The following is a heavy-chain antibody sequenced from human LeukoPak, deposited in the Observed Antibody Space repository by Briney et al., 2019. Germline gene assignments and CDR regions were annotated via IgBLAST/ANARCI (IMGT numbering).Heavy chain of an antibody. Sequence: PGRSLRLSCAVSGFNIRDYWMSWVRQAPGKGLEWVANINEDGSEKYYVDSVKGRVTTSRDNAKNSLFLQMNSLRVEDTAVYYCVRTHLVRGVIRDYYYGMDVWGQGTTVSVSS. D-gene: IGHD3-10*01. J-gene: IGHJ6*02. CDR3: VRTHLVRGVIRDYYYGMDV. CDR1: GFNIRDYW. CDR2: INEDGSEK. V-gene: IGHV3-7*01.